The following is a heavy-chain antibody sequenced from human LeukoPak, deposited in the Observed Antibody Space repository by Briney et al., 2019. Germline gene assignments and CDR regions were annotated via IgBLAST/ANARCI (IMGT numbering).Heavy chain of an antibody. J-gene: IGHJ4*02. V-gene: IGHV3-15*01. CDR1: GFTFSNAW. CDR3: TTDDGSSGNPLDD. CDR2: IKSKYDGGNT. D-gene: IGHD3-22*01. Sequence: GGSLRLSCAASGFTFSNAWMSWVRQAPGKGLEWVGRIKSKYDGGNTDYAAPVKGRFTITRDDSKNTVYLQMNSLKSEDTALYYCTTDDGSSGNPLDDWGQGTLVTVSS.